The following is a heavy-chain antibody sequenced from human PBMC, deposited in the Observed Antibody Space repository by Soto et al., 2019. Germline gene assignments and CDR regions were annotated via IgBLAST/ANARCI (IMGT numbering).Heavy chain of an antibody. Sequence: QVQLVQSGAEVKKPGASVKVSCKASGYTFTSYDINWVRQATGQGLEWMGWMNPNSGKTGYAQKFQGRVPITRNTAISTAYRELRSLRPEDTAVYYCARGGYCSSTSCYAELNAFDIWGQGTMVTVS. CDR3: ARGGYCSSTSCYAELNAFDI. J-gene: IGHJ3*02. CDR2: MNPNSGKT. D-gene: IGHD2-2*01. CDR1: GYTFTSYD. V-gene: IGHV1-8*01.